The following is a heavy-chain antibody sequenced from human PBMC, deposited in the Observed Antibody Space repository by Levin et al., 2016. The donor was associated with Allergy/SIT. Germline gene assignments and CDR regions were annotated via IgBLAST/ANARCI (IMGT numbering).Heavy chain of an antibody. Sequence: GESLKISCAASGFTFSNYYMRWVRQAPGKGLEWVSSISDRSQFIFYSDSVKGRFTISRDDARNSVFLQMNSLRADDAGLYYCARSAEIGFTKQLDYWGQGILVTVSS. D-gene: IGHD1/OR15-1a*01. J-gene: IGHJ4*02. CDR3: ARSAEIGFTKQLDY. CDR1: GFTFSNYY. CDR2: ISDRSQFI. V-gene: IGHV3-21*01.